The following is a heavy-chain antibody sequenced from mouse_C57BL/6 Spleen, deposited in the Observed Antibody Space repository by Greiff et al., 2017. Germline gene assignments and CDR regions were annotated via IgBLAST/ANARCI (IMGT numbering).Heavy chain of an antibody. CDR1: GYSITSGYY. CDR3: ARDDGYSFDY. J-gene: IGHJ2*01. Sequence: EVQLQESGPGLVKPSQSLSLTCSVTGYSITSGYYWNWIRQFPGNKLEWMGYISYDGSNNSNPSLKNRISITRDTSKNQFFLKLNSVTTEDTATYYCARDDGYSFDYWGQGTTLTVSS. CDR2: ISYDGSN. V-gene: IGHV3-6*01. D-gene: IGHD2-3*01.